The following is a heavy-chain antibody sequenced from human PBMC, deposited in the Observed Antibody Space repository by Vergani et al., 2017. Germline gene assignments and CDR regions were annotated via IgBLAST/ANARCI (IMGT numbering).Heavy chain of an antibody. J-gene: IGHJ4*02. D-gene: IGHD3-22*01. CDR1: GFTFSDYY. V-gene: IGHV3-11*05. Sequence: QVQLVESGGGLVKPGGSLRLSCAASGFTFSDYYMSWIRQAPGKGLEWVSYISSSSSYTNYADSVKGRFTISRDNAKNSLYLQMNSLRAEDTAVYYCARADSINYYDSSGQXFDYWGQGTLVTVSS. CDR3: ARADSINYYDSSGQXFDY. CDR2: ISSSSSYT.